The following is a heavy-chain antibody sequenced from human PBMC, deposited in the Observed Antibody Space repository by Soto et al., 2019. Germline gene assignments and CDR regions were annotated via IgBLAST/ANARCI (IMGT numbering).Heavy chain of an antibody. CDR1: GYSFSSYW. Sequence: EVQLVQSGAEVKKPGESLKISCKGSGYSFSSYWIAWVRQMPGKGLEWMGIIYPGDSDTRYSPSFQGQVTISADKSINTAYLQWSSLKASGSAMFYCARHPHPLKWWTGSYSLRFDYWGQGALVTVSS. D-gene: IGHD1-26*01. CDR2: IYPGDSDT. J-gene: IGHJ4*02. CDR3: ARHPHPLKWWTGSYSLRFDY. V-gene: IGHV5-51*01.